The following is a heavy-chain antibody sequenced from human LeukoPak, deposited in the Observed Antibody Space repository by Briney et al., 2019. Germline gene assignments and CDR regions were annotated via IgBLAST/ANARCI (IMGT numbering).Heavy chain of an antibody. V-gene: IGHV3-23*01. CDR3: AKRPARSYYETSGYYPFDY. CDR2: FGTRHTHI. CDR1: GLNFNTYD. Sequence: GGSLRLSCVGSGLNFNTYDLTWVRQAPGKGLEWVALFGTRHTHIFYADSVEGRFTISRDNSKNTLYLQMNSLRVEDTAVYYCAKRPARSYYETSGYYPFDYWGQGTLVTVSS. D-gene: IGHD3-22*01. J-gene: IGHJ4*02.